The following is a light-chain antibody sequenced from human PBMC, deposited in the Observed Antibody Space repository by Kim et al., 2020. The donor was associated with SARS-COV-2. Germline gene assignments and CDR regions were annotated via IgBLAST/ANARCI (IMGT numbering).Light chain of an antibody. CDR3: QQSYSTPKT. V-gene: IGKV1-39*01. J-gene: IGKJ1*01. CDR1: QSISSY. CDR2: AAS. Sequence: DIQMTQSPSSLFASVGDRVTITCRASQSISSYLNWYQQKPGKAPKLLIYAASSLQSGVPSRFSGSGSGTDFTLTISSLQPEDFATYYSQQSYSTPKTFGQGTKVDIK.